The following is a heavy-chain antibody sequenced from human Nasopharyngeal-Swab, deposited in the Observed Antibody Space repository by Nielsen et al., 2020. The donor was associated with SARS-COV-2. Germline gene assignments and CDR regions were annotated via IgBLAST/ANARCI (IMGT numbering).Heavy chain of an antibody. J-gene: IGHJ4*02. CDR2: ISGSGGGT. CDR3: AKDSSSIVVLSNIVFDS. V-gene: IGHV3-23*01. D-gene: IGHD2-21*01. CDR1: GFTFSNYA. Sequence: GESLKISCAASGFTFSNYAMSWVRQAPGKGLEWVSQISGSGGGTYYADSVRGRFTISRDSSKNTVYPQMNSLRAEDTAVYYCAKDSSSIVVLSNIVFDSWGQGTLVTVSS.